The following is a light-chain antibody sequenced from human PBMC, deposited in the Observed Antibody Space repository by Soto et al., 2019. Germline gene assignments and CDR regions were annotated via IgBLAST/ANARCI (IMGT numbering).Light chain of an antibody. CDR1: TGAVTSGNY. Sequence: QAVVTQAPSLTVSPGGTVTLTCASSTGAVTSGNYPNWFQQKPGQAPRPLIYSTINKHSWTPARFSGSLLGGKAALTLSGVQPEDEADYYCLLYSGGPWVFGGGTKLTVL. CDR2: STI. CDR3: LLYSGGPWV. V-gene: IGLV7-43*01. J-gene: IGLJ3*02.